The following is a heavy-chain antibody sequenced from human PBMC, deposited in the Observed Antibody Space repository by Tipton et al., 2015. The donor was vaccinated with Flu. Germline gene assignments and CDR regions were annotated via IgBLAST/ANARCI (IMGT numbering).Heavy chain of an antibody. V-gene: IGHV4-34*01. J-gene: IGHJ4*02. Sequence: TLSLTCAVYAGSFSDYYWSWIRQPPGKGLEWIGEISHTGSANYNPSLKSRVTITVDTSKNQFSLKLTSLTAADTAVYYCARVGWLDLYGGNPDFDSWGQGTLVAVSS. CDR1: AGSFSDYY. CDR2: ISHTGSA. D-gene: IGHD4-23*01. CDR3: ARVGWLDLYGGNPDFDS.